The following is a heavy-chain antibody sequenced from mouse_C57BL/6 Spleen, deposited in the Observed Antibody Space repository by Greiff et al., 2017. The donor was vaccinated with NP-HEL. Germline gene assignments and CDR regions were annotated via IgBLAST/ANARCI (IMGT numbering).Heavy chain of an antibody. CDR3: ARSDGPWFAY. V-gene: IGHV1-64*01. CDR2: IHPNSGST. CDR1: GYTFTSYW. Sequence: QVQLQQPGAELVKPGASVKLSCKASGYTFTSYWMHWVKQRPGQGLEWIGMIHPNSGSTNYNEKFKSKATLTVDKSSSTAYMQLRSLTSEDSAVYYCARSDGPWFAYWGQGTLVTVSA. D-gene: IGHD2-3*01. J-gene: IGHJ3*01.